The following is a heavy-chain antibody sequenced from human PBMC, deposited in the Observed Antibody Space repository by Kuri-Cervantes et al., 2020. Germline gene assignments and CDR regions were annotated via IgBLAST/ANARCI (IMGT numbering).Heavy chain of an antibody. CDR3: ATRAYPDYYMDV. V-gene: IGHV4-34*01. Sequence: GSLRLSCDVYIGSFSSYFWSWIRQSPGKGLEWIGEINHRGSTNYNPSLMGRVTISGDTSKKQFSLNLNSVTAADTAVYYCATRAYPDYYMDVWGKGTTVTVSS. CDR1: IGSFSSYF. D-gene: IGHD1-1*01. J-gene: IGHJ6*03. CDR2: INHRGST.